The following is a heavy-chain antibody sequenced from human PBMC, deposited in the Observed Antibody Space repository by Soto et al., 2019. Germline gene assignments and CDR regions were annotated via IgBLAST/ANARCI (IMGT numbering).Heavy chain of an antibody. CDR1: QFTFNSYE. D-gene: IGHD2-8*01. Sequence: TLRLSCAASQFTFNSYEMNWVRQAPGKELEWVSYITADGSTIYYADSVKGRFTISRDNAKNSLYLQMNSLRAEDTAVYYFARKGCRADGLAVCGQGRSVTGS. CDR2: ITADGSTI. CDR3: ARKGCRADGLAV. V-gene: IGHV3-48*03. J-gene: IGHJ6*01.